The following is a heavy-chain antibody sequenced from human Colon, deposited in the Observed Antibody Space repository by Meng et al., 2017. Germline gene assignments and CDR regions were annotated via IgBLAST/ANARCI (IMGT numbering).Heavy chain of an antibody. D-gene: IGHD2-2*03. CDR2: IDGDGSAK. J-gene: IGHJ4*02. V-gene: IGHV3-7*01. Sequence: EVQLAVFGGGLVQPVGSLRLSCAASGFRFTNYWMSWFRQAPGKGLEWVASIDGDGSAKYYVDSLKGRFSISRDNTENSLYLHMSGLRVEDTAVYYCVDLDLYWGQGALVTVSS. CDR1: GFRFTNYW. CDR3: VDLDLY.